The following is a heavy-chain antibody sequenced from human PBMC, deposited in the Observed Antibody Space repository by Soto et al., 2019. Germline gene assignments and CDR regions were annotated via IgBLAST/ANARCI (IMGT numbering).Heavy chain of an antibody. V-gene: IGHV3-23*01. D-gene: IGHD6-19*01. J-gene: IGHJ4*02. CDR2: ISGSGGST. CDR1: GFTFSSYA. Sequence: EVQLLESGGGLVQPGGSLRLSCAASGFTFSSYAMSWVRQAPGKGLEWVSAISGSGGSTYYADSVKGRFTISRDNSKNTLCLEMNSLGAEDTAVYYCARRVRGLGVAGYFDYWGQGTLVTVSS. CDR3: ARRVRGLGVAGYFDY.